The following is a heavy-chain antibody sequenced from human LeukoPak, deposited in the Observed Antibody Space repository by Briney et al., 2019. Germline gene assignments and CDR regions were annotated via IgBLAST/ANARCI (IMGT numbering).Heavy chain of an antibody. CDR3: ASSRHPYYYDSSGYYY. CDR2: IYSGGST. CDR1: GFTVSSNY. J-gene: IGHJ4*02. Sequence: PGGSLRLSCAASGFTVSSNYMSWVRQAPGKGLEWVSVIYSGGSTYYADSVKGRFTISRDNSKYTLYLQMNSLRAEDTAVYYCASSRHPYYYDSSGYYYWGQGTLVTVSS. D-gene: IGHD3-22*01. V-gene: IGHV3-53*01.